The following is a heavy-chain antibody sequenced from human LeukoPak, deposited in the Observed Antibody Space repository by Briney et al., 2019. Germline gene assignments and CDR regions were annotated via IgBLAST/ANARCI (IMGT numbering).Heavy chain of an antibody. V-gene: IGHV4-39*01. D-gene: IGHD1-26*01. Sequence: SETLSLTCTVSGGSISSSSYYWGWIRQPPGKGLEWIGSVYYSGSTYYNPSLKSRVTISVDTSKNQFSLKLSSVTAADTAVYYCASTYSGSYPRGFDYWGQGTLVTVPS. CDR3: ASTYSGSYPRGFDY. CDR2: VYYSGST. CDR1: GGSISSSSYY. J-gene: IGHJ4*02.